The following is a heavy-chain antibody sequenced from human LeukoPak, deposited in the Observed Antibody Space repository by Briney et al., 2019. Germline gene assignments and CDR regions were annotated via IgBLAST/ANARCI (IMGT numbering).Heavy chain of an antibody. D-gene: IGHD5-24*01. CDR3: ARPSRDGYRYTFDY. Sequence: SETLSLTCTVSGGSVSSGSYYWSWIRQPPGKGLEWIGYIYNSGSTNYNPSLKSRVTISVDTSKNQFSLKLTSVTAADAAVYYCARPSRDGYRYTFDYWGQGTLVTVSS. V-gene: IGHV4-61*01. J-gene: IGHJ4*02. CDR2: IYNSGST. CDR1: GGSVSSGSYY.